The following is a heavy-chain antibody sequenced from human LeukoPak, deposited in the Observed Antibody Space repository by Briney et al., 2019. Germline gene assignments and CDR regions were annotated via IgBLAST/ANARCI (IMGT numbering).Heavy chain of an antibody. CDR3: ARAPLLYLPATTVLGSFDF. CDR2: IIPIFGTA. V-gene: IGHV1-69*06. Sequence: SVKVSCKASGGIFSSYGINWVRQAPGQGLEWMGGIIPIFGTANYAQKFQGRVTITADTSTSTAYMDLSSLRSGDTAMYYCARAPLLYLPATTVLGSFDFWGQGTLVTVSS. J-gene: IGHJ4*02. CDR1: GGIFSSYG. D-gene: IGHD4-11*01.